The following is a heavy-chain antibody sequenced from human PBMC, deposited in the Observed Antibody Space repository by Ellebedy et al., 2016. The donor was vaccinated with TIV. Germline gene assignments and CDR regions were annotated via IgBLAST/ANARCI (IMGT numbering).Heavy chain of an antibody. CDR2: IYPGDSDT. D-gene: IGHD6-6*01. Sequence: GESLKISXKGSGYSFTSYWIGWVRQMPGKGLEWMGIIYPGDSDTRYSPSFQGQVTISADKSISTAYLQWSSLKASDTAMYYCAREGSSSSEIWYYFDYWGQGTLVTVSS. V-gene: IGHV5-51*01. CDR1: GYSFTSYW. CDR3: AREGSSSSEIWYYFDY. J-gene: IGHJ4*02.